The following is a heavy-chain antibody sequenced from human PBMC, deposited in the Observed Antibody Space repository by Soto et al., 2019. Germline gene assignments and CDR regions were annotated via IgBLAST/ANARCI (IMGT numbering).Heavy chain of an antibody. CDR2: ISYDGSNK. V-gene: IGHV3-30*18. CDR3: AKAYLAVAGTSVDY. D-gene: IGHD6-19*01. J-gene: IGHJ4*02. Sequence: GGSLRLSCAASGFTFSSYGMHWVRQAPGKGLEWVAVISYDGSNKYYADSVKGRFTISRDNSKNTLYLQMNSLRAEDTAVYYCAKAYLAVAGTSVDYWGQGTLVTVSS. CDR1: GFTFSSYG.